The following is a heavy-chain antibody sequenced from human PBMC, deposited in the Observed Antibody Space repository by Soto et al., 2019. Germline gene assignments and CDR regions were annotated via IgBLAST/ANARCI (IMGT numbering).Heavy chain of an antibody. Sequence: SETLSLTCTVSGGSISSSSYYWGWIRQPPGKGLEWIGSIYYSGSTYYNPSLKSRVTISVDTSKNQFSLKLSSVTAADTAVYYCARNLKYSSRVTFDYWGQGTLVTVSS. J-gene: IGHJ4*02. CDR1: GGSISSSSYY. D-gene: IGHD6-6*01. V-gene: IGHV4-39*01. CDR2: IYYSGST. CDR3: ARNLKYSSRVTFDY.